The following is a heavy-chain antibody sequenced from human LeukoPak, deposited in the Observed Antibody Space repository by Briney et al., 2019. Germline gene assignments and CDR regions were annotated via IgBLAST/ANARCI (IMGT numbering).Heavy chain of an antibody. CDR1: GFTFSNAG. CDR2: IKSKTYGGTT. CDR3: STATSY. J-gene: IGHJ4*02. V-gene: IGHV3-15*01. Sequence: GGSLRLSCAASGFTFSNAGMSWVRQAPGKGLEWVGRIKSKTYGGTTDYAAPVKGRFTISRDDSKNTVYLQMNSLKTEDTGVYYCSTATSYWGQGSLVTVSS.